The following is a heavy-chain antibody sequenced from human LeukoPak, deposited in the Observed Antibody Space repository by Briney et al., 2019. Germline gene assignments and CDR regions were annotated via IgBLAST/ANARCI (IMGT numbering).Heavy chain of an antibody. J-gene: IGHJ1*01. V-gene: IGHV4-30-4*01. D-gene: IGHD3-9*01. Sequence: PSETLSLTCTVSGGSISSGDYYWSWIRQPPGKGLEWIGYIYYSGSTYYNPSLKSRVTISVDTSKNQFSLKLSSATAADTAVYYCARGAPPPPYYDILTGYFFQHWGQGTLVTVSS. CDR2: IYYSGST. CDR1: GGSISSGDYY. CDR3: ARGAPPPPYYDILTGYFFQH.